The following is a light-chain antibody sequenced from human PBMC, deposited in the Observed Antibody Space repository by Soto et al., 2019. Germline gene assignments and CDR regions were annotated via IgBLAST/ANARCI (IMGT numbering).Light chain of an antibody. J-gene: IGKJ4*01. CDR3: QQYNVWPLT. V-gene: IGKV3-15*01. Sequence: IVMTQSPATLSVSPGERATLSCRASQSVSSNLAWYQQKPGQTPKLLIYVASTRATGIPARFRGSGSGTEFTLTLSSLQSEDFAVYYCQQYNVWPLTFGGGTKVEFK. CDR1: QSVSSN. CDR2: VAS.